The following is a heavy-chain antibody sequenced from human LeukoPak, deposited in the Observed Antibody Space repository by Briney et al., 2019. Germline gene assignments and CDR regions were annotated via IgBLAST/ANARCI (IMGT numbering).Heavy chain of an antibody. J-gene: IGHJ5*02. CDR2: ISHRGST. Sequence: PSETLSLTCAVYGGSFSGYYRSWIRQPPGKGLEWIGSISHRGSTYYNPSLKSRVTILADTPSTQFSLRLSSVTAADTAVYYCVRDGGFYYTASPNNWFDPWGQGTLVTVSS. CDR1: GGSFSGYY. V-gene: IGHV4-34*01. D-gene: IGHD2-15*01. CDR3: VRDGGFYYTASPNNWFDP.